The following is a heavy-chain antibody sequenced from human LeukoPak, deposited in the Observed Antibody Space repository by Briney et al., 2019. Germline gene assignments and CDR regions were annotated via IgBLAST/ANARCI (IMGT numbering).Heavy chain of an antibody. D-gene: IGHD3-3*01. CDR1: GYTFTCYY. CDR3: AREGSAYAP. CDR2: INPNSGDT. V-gene: IGHV1-2*02. J-gene: IGHJ5*02. Sequence: ASVKVSCKASGYTFTCYYMHWVRQAPRQGLEWMGWINPNSGDTNYAQKFQGRVTMTRDTSISTAYMELIRLTSDDTAVYYCAREGSAYAPWGQGTLVTVSS.